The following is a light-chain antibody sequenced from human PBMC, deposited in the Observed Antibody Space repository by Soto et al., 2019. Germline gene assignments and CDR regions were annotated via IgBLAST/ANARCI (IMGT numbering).Light chain of an antibody. CDR2: VNS. CDR3: QSYDNSPSGSVI. J-gene: IGLJ2*01. CDR1: SSNIGAGYD. Sequence: QSVLTQPPSVSGAPGQSITISCTGSSSNIGAGYDVHWYQQLPGTVPKLLIYVNSNRPSGVPDRFSGSKSGTSASLAITGLQAEDEADYYCQSYDNSPSGSVIFGGGTQLTVL. V-gene: IGLV1-40*01.